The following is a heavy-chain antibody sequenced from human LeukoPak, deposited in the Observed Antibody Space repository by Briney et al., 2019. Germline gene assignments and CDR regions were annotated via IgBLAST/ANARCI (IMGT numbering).Heavy chain of an antibody. CDR3: AKMGRVVDSSGYPDY. J-gene: IGHJ4*02. D-gene: IGHD3-22*01. CDR1: GFTFSSYG. CDR2: IRYDGSNK. Sequence: GGSLRLSCAVSGFTFSSYGMHWVRQAPGKGLEWVAFIRYDGSNKYYADSLKDRFTIYRDNSKNTLYLQMNSLRAEDTAVYYCAKMGRVVDSSGYPDYWGQGTLVTVSS. V-gene: IGHV3-30*02.